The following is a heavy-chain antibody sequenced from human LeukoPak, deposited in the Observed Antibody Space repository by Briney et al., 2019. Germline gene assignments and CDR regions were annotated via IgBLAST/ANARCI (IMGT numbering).Heavy chain of an antibody. CDR2: INWNGGST. Sequence: PGGSLRLSCAASGFTFDDYGMSWVRQAPGKGLGWVSGINWNGGSTGYADSVKGRFTISRDNAKNSLYLQMNSLRAEDTALYYCARAKVPARTFYYCYYYMDVWGKGTTVTVSS. V-gene: IGHV3-20*04. CDR1: GFTFDDYG. CDR3: ARAKVPARTFYYCYYYMDV. J-gene: IGHJ6*03. D-gene: IGHD2-2*01.